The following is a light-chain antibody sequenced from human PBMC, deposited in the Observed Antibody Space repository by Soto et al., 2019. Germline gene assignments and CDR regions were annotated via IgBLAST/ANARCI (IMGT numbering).Light chain of an antibody. CDR2: GAS. V-gene: IGKV3-15*01. CDR3: QQYNNWIT. CDR1: QRIDN. Sequence: EIVMTQSPAALSVSPLERATLSCRASQRIDNLAWYQQKPGQAPRLLIYGASTRATGIPARFSGSGSGTEFTLTISSLQSEDFAVYYCQQYNNWITFGQGTRLEIK. J-gene: IGKJ5*01.